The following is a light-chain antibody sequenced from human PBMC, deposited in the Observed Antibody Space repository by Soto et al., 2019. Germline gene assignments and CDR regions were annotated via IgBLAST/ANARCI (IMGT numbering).Light chain of an antibody. Sequence: EIVLTQSPATLSLSPGERATLSCMASQSVGSSLAWYQQKPGQAPRLLIYDASTRATGIPARFSGSGSGTDFTLTISSLEPEDFAVYYCQQRTNWPLTFGGGTKVEIK. CDR3: QQRTNWPLT. CDR1: QSVGSS. CDR2: DAS. J-gene: IGKJ4*01. V-gene: IGKV3-11*01.